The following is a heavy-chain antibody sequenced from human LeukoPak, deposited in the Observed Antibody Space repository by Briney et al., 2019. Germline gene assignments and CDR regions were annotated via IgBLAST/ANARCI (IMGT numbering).Heavy chain of an antibody. CDR3: ARGPPAPHANWFDP. Sequence: GASVKVSCKASGYTFTSYDINWVRQATGQGLEWMGGIIPIFGTANYAQKFQGRVTITTDESTSTAYMELSSLRSEDTAVYYCARGPPAPHANWFDPWGQGTLVTVSS. CDR1: GYTFTSYD. V-gene: IGHV1-69*05. CDR2: IIPIFGTA. J-gene: IGHJ5*02.